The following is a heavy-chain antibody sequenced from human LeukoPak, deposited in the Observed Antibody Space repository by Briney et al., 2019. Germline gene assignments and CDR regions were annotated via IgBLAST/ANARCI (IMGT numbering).Heavy chain of an antibody. CDR2: MSYDGSNE. V-gene: IGHV3-30*04. CDR1: GFTFSSYA. CDR3: ARDLYGDQKYFYYMDV. Sequence: GGSLRLSCAASGFTFSSYAMHWVRQAPGKGLEWVALMSYDGSNEYYADSVKGRFTISRDNSKNTLCLQMNSLRVEDTAVYYCARDLYGDQKYFYYMDVWGRGTTVTVSS. J-gene: IGHJ6*03. D-gene: IGHD4-17*01.